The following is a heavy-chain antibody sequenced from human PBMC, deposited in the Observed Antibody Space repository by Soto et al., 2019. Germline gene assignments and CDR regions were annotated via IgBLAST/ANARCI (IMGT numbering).Heavy chain of an antibody. CDR3: AKELGEYIAAAGTNYYYYMDV. CDR1: GFTFSGYG. D-gene: IGHD6-13*01. CDR2: ISYDGSNK. J-gene: IGHJ6*03. V-gene: IGHV3-30*18. Sequence: GGSLRLSCAASGFTFSGYGMHWVRQAPGKGLEWVAVISYDGSNKYYADSVKGRFTISRDNSKNTLYLQMNSLRAEDTAVYYCAKELGEYIAAAGTNYYYYMDVWGKGTTVTVSS.